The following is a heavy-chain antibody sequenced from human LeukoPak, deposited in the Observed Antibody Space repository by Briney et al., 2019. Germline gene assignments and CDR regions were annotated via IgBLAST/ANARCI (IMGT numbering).Heavy chain of an antibody. J-gene: IGHJ4*02. CDR2: ISSSSSYI. Sequence: GGSLRLSCAASGFTFSSYSMNWVRQAPGKGLEWVSSISSSSSYIDYADSVKGRFTISRDNAKNSLYLQMNSLRAEDTAVYYCARDGWELLRFDYWGQGTLVTVSS. CDR3: ARDGWELLRFDY. V-gene: IGHV3-21*01. D-gene: IGHD1-26*01. CDR1: GFTFSSYS.